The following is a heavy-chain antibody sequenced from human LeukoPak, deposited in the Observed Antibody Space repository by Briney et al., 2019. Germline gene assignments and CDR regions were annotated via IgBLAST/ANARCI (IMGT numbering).Heavy chain of an antibody. CDR2: IHYDGSNN. CDR3: AKDHGSSDWYYFDY. D-gene: IGHD6-13*01. V-gene: IGHV3-30*02. CDR1: GFTFSSYA. Sequence: PGGFLRLSCAASGFTFSSYAMHWVRQAPGKGLEWVAFIHYDGSNNYYADSVKGRFTISRDNSKDTLYLQMNTLRADDTAVYYCAKDHGSSDWYYFDYWGQGTLVTVSS. J-gene: IGHJ4*02.